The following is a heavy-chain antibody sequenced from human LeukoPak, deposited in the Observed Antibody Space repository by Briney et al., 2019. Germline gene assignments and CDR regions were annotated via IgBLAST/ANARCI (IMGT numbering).Heavy chain of an antibody. V-gene: IGHV3-21*01. CDR1: GFTFSSYS. CDR2: ISSSSSYI. Sequence: GGSLRLSCAASGFTFSSYSMNWVRQAPGKGLEWVSSISSSSSYIYYADSVKGRFTISRDNAKNSLYLQMNSLRAEDTAVYYCARDLRPAERGYCSSTSCFYYYYYYGMDVWGQGTTVTVSS. CDR3: ARDLRPAERGYCSSTSCFYYYYYYGMDV. D-gene: IGHD2-2*01. J-gene: IGHJ6*02.